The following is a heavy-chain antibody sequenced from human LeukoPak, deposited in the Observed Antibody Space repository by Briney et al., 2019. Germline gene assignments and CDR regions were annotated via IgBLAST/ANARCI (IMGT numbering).Heavy chain of an antibody. J-gene: IGHJ3*02. V-gene: IGHV3-23*01. CDR2: ISGSGGTT. Sequence: GGSLRLPCAASGFTFSSCAMSWVRQAPGKGLEWVSGISGSGGTTYYADSVKGRFTISRDNSKNTLYLQMNSLRGEDTAVYYCAKDPDYQLLSRAAFDIWGQGTMVTVSS. D-gene: IGHD2-2*01. CDR3: AKDPDYQLLSRAAFDI. CDR1: GFTFSSCA.